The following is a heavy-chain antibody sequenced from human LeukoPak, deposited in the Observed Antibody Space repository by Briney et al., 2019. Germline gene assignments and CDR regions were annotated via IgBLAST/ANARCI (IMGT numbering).Heavy chain of an antibody. CDR2: IYPGDSDT. CDR3: ARQRSSQGYFDY. J-gene: IGHJ4*02. CDR1: GYGFTSYW. V-gene: IGHV5-51*01. D-gene: IGHD6-6*01. Sequence: GASLQISCKGSGYGFTSYWIGWVRRMPGKGLEWMGIIYPGDSDTRYSPSFQGQVTISADKSITTAYLQWSSLKASDTAMYYCARQRSSQGYFDYWGQGTLVTVSS.